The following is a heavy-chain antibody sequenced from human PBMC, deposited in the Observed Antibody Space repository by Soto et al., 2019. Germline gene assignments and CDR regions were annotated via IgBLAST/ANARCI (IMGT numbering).Heavy chain of an antibody. CDR3: GRDDVLCDGGRCYGVPLDV. CDR2: ISAYNGNT. J-gene: IGHJ6*04. V-gene: IGHV1-18*01. Sequence: ASVKVSCKASGYTFTNYGITWVRQAPGQGLEWMGWISAYNGNTHYTQRLQGRVTMTTDTSENTLHLQMDSLRAEDTAVYYCGRDDVLCDGGRCYGVPLDVWGKGTTVTVSS. D-gene: IGHD2-15*01. CDR1: GYTFTNYG.